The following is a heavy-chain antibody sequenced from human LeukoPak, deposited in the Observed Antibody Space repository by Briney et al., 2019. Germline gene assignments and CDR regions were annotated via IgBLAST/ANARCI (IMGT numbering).Heavy chain of an antibody. D-gene: IGHD3/OR15-3a*01. J-gene: IGHJ4*02. V-gene: IGHV3-30*03. CDR3: ATIGTGDYREDS. CDR2: ISYDGSNK. CDR1: GFTFSSYG. Sequence: GGTLRLSCAASGFTFSSYGMHWVRQARGKGLEGVAVISYDGSNKYCADSVKGRFTISRDNSKNTVYLKMNSLRAEDTALYYCATIGTGDYREDSWGQGTLLTVSS.